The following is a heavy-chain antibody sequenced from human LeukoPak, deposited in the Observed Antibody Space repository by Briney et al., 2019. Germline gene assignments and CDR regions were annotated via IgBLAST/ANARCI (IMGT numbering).Heavy chain of an antibody. CDR1: GFIFSSYD. D-gene: IGHD6-19*01. CDR3: AKAKRQWLVQVDY. Sequence: GGSLRLSCAASGFIFSSYDMSWVRQAPGKGLEWVSAISGSGGSTYYADSVKGRFTLSRDNSKNTLYLQMNSLRAEDTAVYYCAKAKRQWLVQVDYWGQGTLVTVSS. V-gene: IGHV3-23*01. CDR2: ISGSGGST. J-gene: IGHJ4*02.